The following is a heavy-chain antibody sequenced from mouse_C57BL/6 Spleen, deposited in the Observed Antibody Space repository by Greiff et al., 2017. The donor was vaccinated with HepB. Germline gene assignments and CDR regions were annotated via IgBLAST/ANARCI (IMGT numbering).Heavy chain of an antibody. CDR2: ISSGSSTI. D-gene: IGHD1-1*01. CDR1: GFTFSDYG. CDR3: ARRIYYYGSSHLYYAMDY. J-gene: IGHJ4*01. Sequence: EVKLQESGGGLVKPGGSLKLSCAASGFTFSDYGMHWVRQAPEKGLEWVAYISSGSSTIYYADTVKGRFTISRDNAKNTLFLQMTSLRSEDTAMYYCARRIYYYGSSHLYYAMDYWGQGTSVTVSS. V-gene: IGHV5-17*01.